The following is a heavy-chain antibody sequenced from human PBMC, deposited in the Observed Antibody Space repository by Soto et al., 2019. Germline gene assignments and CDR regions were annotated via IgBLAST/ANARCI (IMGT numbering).Heavy chain of an antibody. V-gene: IGHV1-58*01. CDR2: IVVGSGNT. CDR1: GFTFTSSA. J-gene: IGHJ6*02. CDR3: AAEYDSSGYICYCYGMDV. D-gene: IGHD3-22*01. Sequence: QMQLVQSGPEVKKPGTSVKVSCKASGFTFTSSAVQWVRQARGQRLEWIGWIVVGSGNTNYAQKFQERVTITRDMSTSTAYMELSSLRSEDTAVYYCAAEYDSSGYICYCYGMDVWGQGTTVTVSS.